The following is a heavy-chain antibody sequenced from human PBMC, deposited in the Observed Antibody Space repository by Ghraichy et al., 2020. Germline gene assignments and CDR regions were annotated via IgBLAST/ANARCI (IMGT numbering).Heavy chain of an antibody. CDR3: ARASSKPSVGTARVFDS. J-gene: IGHJ5*01. Sequence: SETLSLTCIVSGGSIDNYHWSWIRQPPGKGLEWIGYVYCSGSTKYNPSLESRVTMSADTSKKEFSLKLKSVTAADTAMYYCARASSKPSVGTARVFDSWGQGTLVTVSS. V-gene: IGHV4-59*01. CDR1: GGSIDNYH. D-gene: IGHD1-26*01. CDR2: VYCSGST.